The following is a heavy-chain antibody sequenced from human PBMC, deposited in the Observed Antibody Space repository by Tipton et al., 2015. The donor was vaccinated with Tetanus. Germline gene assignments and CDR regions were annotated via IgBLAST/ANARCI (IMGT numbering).Heavy chain of an antibody. J-gene: IGHJ4*02. CDR3: AREDGGPTLDYFDS. D-gene: IGHD3-16*01. V-gene: IGHV3-7*01. Sequence: SLRLSCAASGFTFSNYWMSWVRQAPGKGLEWVANIDQAGSDKYYVDSVKGRFTISRDNAKNSLFLQMDGLRAEDTAVYFCAREDGGPTLDYFDSWSQGTLVTVSS. CDR1: GFTFSNYW. CDR2: IDQAGSDK.